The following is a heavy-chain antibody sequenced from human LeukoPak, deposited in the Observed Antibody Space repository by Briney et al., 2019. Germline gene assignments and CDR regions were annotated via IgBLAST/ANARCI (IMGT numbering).Heavy chain of an antibody. V-gene: IGHV4-59*12. D-gene: IGHD6-6*01. CDR3: ARDSPVRDAFDI. Sequence: SETLSLTCTVSGGSISSYYWSWIRQPPGKGLEWIGYIYYSGSTNYNPSLKSRVTISVDTSKNQFSLRLSSVTAADTAVYYCARDSPVRDAFDIWGQGTMVTVSS. J-gene: IGHJ3*02. CDR2: IYYSGST. CDR1: GGSISSYY.